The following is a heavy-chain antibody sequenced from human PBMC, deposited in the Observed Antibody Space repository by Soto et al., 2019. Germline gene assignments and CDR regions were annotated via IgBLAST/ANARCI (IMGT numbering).Heavy chain of an antibody. Sequence: QVQLQQWGAGLLKPSETLSLTCAVYGGSLSDYYWNWLRQPPGKGLEWIGEINHRGTASYNPSLKSRVDISVDTALTQFSLKLRSVTAADTAIYYCAKDQWNPGAFDPWGPGTQVTVSS. CDR2: INHRGTA. J-gene: IGHJ5*02. CDR3: AKDQWNPGAFDP. V-gene: IGHV4-34*01. D-gene: IGHD1-1*01. CDR1: GGSLSDYY.